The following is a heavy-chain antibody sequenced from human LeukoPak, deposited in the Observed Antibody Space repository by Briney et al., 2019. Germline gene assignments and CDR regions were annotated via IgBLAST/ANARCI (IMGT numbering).Heavy chain of an antibody. CDR2: ISHDGTR. CDR1: GGSIDITNY. Sequence: PSETLSLTCGVSGGSIDITNYWSWVRQAPGKGLEWIGEISHDGTRNYNPSLRSRVAMSFDRANNYFSLSLTAVTAADTALYYCTRESRPFCPFAFWGQGVMVTGSS. V-gene: IGHV4-4*02. CDR3: TRESRPFCPFAF. J-gene: IGHJ4*02. D-gene: IGHD2-2*01.